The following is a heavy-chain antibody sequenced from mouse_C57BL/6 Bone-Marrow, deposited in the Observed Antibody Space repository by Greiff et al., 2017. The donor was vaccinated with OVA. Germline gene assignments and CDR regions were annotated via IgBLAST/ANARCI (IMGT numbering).Heavy chain of an antibody. V-gene: IGHV1S26*01. CDR3: ARGSHAMDD. CDR1: GYTFTSYT. J-gene: IGHJ4*01. CDR2: INPSSGYT. Sequence: QVQLQQPGAERVKPGASVKMSCKASGYTFTSYTMHWVKQRPGQGLEWIGYINPSSGYTKYNQKFKDKATLTADKSSSTAYMQLSSLTSEDSAVYYCARGSHAMDDWGQGTSVTVSS.